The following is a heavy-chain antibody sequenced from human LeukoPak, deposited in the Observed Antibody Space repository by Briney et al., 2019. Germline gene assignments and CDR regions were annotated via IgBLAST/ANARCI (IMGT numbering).Heavy chain of an antibody. V-gene: IGHV3-23*01. CDR2: ISGSGGST. D-gene: IGHD2-15*01. Sequence: GGSLRLSCAASGFTFSSYAMSWVRQALGKGLEWVSAISGSGGSTYYADSVKGRFTISRDNSKNTLYLQMNSLRAEDTAVYYCAKDGGGYAGDYYYYGMDVWGQGTTVTVSS. CDR3: AKDGGGYAGDYYYYGMDV. CDR1: GFTFSSYA. J-gene: IGHJ6*02.